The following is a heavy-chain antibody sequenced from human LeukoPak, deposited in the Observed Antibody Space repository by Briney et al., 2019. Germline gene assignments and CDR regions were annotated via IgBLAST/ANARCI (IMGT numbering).Heavy chain of an antibody. J-gene: IGHJ5*02. V-gene: IGHV4-31*02. CDR2: IYNSGST. Sequence: SWVRQLPGKGLEWIGYIYNSGSTDYNPSLKSRLTISVDTSKNQFSLKLSSVTAADTAVYYCARDRRVTIFGVVTHRWFDPWGQGTLVTVSS. D-gene: IGHD3-3*01. CDR3: ARDRRVTIFGVVTHRWFDP.